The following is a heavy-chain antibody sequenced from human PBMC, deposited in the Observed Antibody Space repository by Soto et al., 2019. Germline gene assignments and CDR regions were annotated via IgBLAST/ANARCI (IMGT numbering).Heavy chain of an antibody. CDR1: GFTFSSYW. V-gene: IGHV3-7*01. J-gene: IGHJ4*02. D-gene: IGHD3-16*02. Sequence: GGSLRLSCAASGFTFSSYWMSWVRQAPGKGLEWVANIKQDGSEKYYVDSVKGRFTISRDNAKNSLYLQMNSLRAEDTAVYYCARCSSYDYVWGSYRYLFDYWGQGALVTVSS. CDR3: ARCSSYDYVWGSYRYLFDY. CDR2: IKQDGSEK.